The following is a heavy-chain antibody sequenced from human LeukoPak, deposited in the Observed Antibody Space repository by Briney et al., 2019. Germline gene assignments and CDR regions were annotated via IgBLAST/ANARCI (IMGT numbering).Heavy chain of an antibody. J-gene: IGHJ4*02. Sequence: SETLSLTCTVSGYSMSSGYYWGWIRQPPERGLEWIGSMYHTGSTYYNPSLKSRVTISVDTSKNQFYLKLSSVTAADTAVYYCARGSSGWYSTGEFDYWGQGTLVTVSS. V-gene: IGHV4-38-2*02. CDR3: ARGSSGWYSTGEFDY. D-gene: IGHD6-19*01. CDR2: MYHTGST. CDR1: GYSMSSGYY.